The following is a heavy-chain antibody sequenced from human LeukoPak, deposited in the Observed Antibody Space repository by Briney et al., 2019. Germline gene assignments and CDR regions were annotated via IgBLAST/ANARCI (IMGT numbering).Heavy chain of an antibody. D-gene: IGHD4-23*01. CDR3: AKNGGNSVSWFDP. J-gene: IGHJ5*02. Sequence: GASVKVSCKASGYTFTGYYMHWVRQAPGQGLEWMGWINPNSGGTNYAQKFQGRVTMTRDTSISTAYMELSRLRSDDTAVYYCAKNGGNSVSWFDPWGQGTLVTVSS. CDR2: INPNSGGT. CDR1: GYTFTGYY. V-gene: IGHV1-2*02.